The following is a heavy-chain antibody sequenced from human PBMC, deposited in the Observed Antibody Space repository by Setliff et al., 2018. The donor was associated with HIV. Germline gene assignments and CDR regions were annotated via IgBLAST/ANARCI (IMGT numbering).Heavy chain of an antibody. V-gene: IGHV1-2*02. CDR3: VTGEGLRF. D-gene: IGHD2-15*01. Sequence: ASVKVSCKASGYTFTSYYMHWVRQAPGQGLEWMGWINPNNGGTNYQGRVTMTRDTSISTAYMELSSLRSEDTAVYYCVTGEGLRFWGQGTLVTVSS. J-gene: IGHJ4*02. CDR1: GYTFTSYY. CDR2: INPNNGGT.